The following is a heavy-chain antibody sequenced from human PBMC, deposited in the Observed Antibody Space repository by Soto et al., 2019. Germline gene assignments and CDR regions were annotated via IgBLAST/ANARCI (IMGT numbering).Heavy chain of an antibody. V-gene: IGHV2-5*02. CDR1: GFSLSTTGVG. D-gene: IGHD3-10*01. Sequence: QITLKESGPTLVKPTQTLTLTCSFSGFSLSTTGVGVGWIRQSPGKALEWLAIIYWDNDKRYSPSLKSRVTITKDTSKIQVVLTVTNMDHVDTGTYYCARSLWFGELHWGQGALVTVSS. CDR2: IYWDNDK. J-gene: IGHJ4*02. CDR3: ARSLWFGELH.